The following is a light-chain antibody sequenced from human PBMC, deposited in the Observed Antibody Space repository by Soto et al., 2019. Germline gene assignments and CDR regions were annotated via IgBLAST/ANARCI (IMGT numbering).Light chain of an antibody. CDR1: QRLLHSNGYNY. J-gene: IGKJ1*01. Sequence: DGVMTQSPVSLPVTPGEPASISCRSSQRLLHSNGYNYLDWYLQKPGQSPQLLIYLCSNRASGVPDRFSGSGSGTDFTLKISRVEAEDVGVYYYMQALHSPAFGQGTKVDIK. V-gene: IGKV2-28*01. CDR3: MQALHSPA. CDR2: LCS.